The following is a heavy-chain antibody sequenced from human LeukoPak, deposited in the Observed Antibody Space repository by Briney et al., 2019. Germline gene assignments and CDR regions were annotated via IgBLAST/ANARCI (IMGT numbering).Heavy chain of an antibody. CDR1: GFTFDDYA. CDR3: AKDYGSGVLCPAY. Sequence: PGGSLRLSCAASGFTFDDYAMHWVRQAPGKGLEWVSGISWNSGSIGYADSVKGRFTISRDNAKNSLYLQMNSLRAEDTALYYCAKDYGSGVLCPAYWGQGTLVTVSS. CDR2: ISWNSGSI. J-gene: IGHJ4*02. V-gene: IGHV3-9*01. D-gene: IGHD3-10*01.